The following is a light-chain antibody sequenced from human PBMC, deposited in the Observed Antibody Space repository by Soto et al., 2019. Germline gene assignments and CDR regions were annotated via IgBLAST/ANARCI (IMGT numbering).Light chain of an antibody. CDR2: AAS. V-gene: IGKV3-20*01. CDR3: QQFGSSPEFT. CDR1: QSINNRY. Sequence: EIVLTQSPGTLSLSPGERATLSCRASQSINNRYLAWYQQKPGQAPRLLIYAASSRATGIPDRFSGSGSGTDFTLTISRREPEDFAVYYRQQFGSSPEFTFGPGTKVDIK. J-gene: IGKJ3*01.